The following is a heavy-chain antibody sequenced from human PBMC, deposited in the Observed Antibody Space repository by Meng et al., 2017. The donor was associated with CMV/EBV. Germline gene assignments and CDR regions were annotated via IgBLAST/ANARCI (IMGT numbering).Heavy chain of an antibody. J-gene: IGHJ4*02. Sequence: GSLRLSCAVYGGSFSGYYWSWIRQPPGKGLEWIGEINHSGSTNYNPSLKSRVTISVDTSKNQFSLKLSSVTVADTAVYYCARGYQVWGGNSGYYFDYWGQGTLVTVSS. V-gene: IGHV4-34*01. CDR1: GGSFSGYY. D-gene: IGHD4-23*01. CDR3: ARGYQVWGGNSGYYFDY. CDR2: INHSGST.